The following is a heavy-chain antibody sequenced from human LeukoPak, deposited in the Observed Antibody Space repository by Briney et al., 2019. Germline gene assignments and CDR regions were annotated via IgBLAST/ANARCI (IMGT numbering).Heavy chain of an antibody. CDR1: EFDFSTHA. V-gene: IGHV3-23*01. D-gene: IGHD4-17*01. Sequence: GGSLRLSCAASEFDFSTHAMTWVRQAPGKGLEWVSAISISGTKTYYADSVKGRFTISRDNSKSTLYLQVYSLRAEDTAVYYCANEIRPNDYWGQGTLVTVSS. CDR2: ISISGTKT. CDR3: ANEIRPNDY. J-gene: IGHJ4*02.